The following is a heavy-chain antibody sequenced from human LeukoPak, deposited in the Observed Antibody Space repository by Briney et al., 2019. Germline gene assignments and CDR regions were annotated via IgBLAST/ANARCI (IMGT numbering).Heavy chain of an antibody. CDR1: GFTFSSYG. D-gene: IGHD6-19*01. CDR2: IWYDGSNK. CDR3: AREAVAGRYYFDY. V-gene: IGHV3-33*01. Sequence: QSGGSLRLSCAASGFTFSSYGMHWVRQAPGKGLEWVAVIWYDGSNKYYADSVKGRFTISRDNSKNTLYLQMNSLRAEDTAVYYCAREAVAGRYYFDYWGQGTLVTVSS. J-gene: IGHJ4*02.